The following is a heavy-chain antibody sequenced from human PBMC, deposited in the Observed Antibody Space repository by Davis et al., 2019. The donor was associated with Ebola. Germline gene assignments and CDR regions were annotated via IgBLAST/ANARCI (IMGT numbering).Heavy chain of an antibody. CDR1: GFTFSSYS. CDR3: ARGCSSTSCYNYGYYYGMDV. J-gene: IGHJ6*02. V-gene: IGHV3-21*01. D-gene: IGHD2-2*02. Sequence: PGGSLRLSCAASGFTFSSYSMNWVRQAPGKGLEWVSSISSSSSYIYYADSVKGRFTISRDNAKNSLYLQMNSLRAEGTAVYYCARGCSSTSCYNYGYYYGMDVWGQGTTVTVSS. CDR2: ISSSSSYI.